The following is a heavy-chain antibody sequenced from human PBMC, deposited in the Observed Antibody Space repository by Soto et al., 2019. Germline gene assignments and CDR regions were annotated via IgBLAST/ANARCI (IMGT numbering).Heavy chain of an antibody. CDR2: ISYDGSNK. J-gene: IGHJ3*02. CDR1: GFTFSSYA. Sequence: QVQLVESGGGVVQPGRSLRLSCAASGFTFSSYAMHWVRQAPGKGLEWVAVISYDGSNKNYADSVKGRFTNSRDNSKKTLYLQMNSLRAEDTAVFYCARQARPSYDSSGYYYESDAFDIWGQGTMVTVSS. CDR3: ARQARPSYDSSGYYYESDAFDI. V-gene: IGHV3-30-3*01. D-gene: IGHD3-22*01.